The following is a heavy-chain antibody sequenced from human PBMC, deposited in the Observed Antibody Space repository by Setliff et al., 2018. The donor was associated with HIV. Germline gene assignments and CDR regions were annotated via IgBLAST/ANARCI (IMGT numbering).Heavy chain of an antibody. Sequence: SVKVSCKASGGTFSSYAISWVRQAPGQGLDWMGGIIPVFGTTNYAQKFQGRVTITRDTSANTAYMELSSLRSEETAVYYCARGSCSGCYLSDYWGLGTLVTVSS. J-gene: IGHJ4*02. CDR3: ARGSCSGCYLSDY. D-gene: IGHD6-19*01. CDR2: IIPVFGTT. CDR1: GGTFSSYA. V-gene: IGHV1-69*05.